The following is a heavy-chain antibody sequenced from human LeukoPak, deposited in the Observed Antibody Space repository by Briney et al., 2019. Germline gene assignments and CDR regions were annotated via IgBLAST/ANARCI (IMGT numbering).Heavy chain of an antibody. CDR1: GGALSSGGYY. D-gene: IGHD6-6*01. CDR3: ARRAVGVAARPGLRWFDP. Sequence: PSQTLSLTCTVSGGALSSGGYYWTWVRQPPGKGLEWIGNIYHSGTPYYNPSLKSRVTISVDTSKNQFSLKLSSVTAADTAVYYCARRAVGVAARPGLRWFDPWGQGTLVTVSS. J-gene: IGHJ5*02. V-gene: IGHV4-30-2*01. CDR2: IYHSGTP.